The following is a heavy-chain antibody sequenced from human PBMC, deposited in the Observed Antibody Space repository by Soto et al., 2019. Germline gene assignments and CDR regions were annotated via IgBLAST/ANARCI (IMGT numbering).Heavy chain of an antibody. D-gene: IGHD1-1*01. CDR2: ISAHNGTT. CDR1: GYAFTTYG. J-gene: IGHJ4*02. Sequence: QVHLVQSGAEVQKPGASVKVSCKGSGYAFTTYGITWVRQAPGQGLEWMGWISAHNGTTNYAQQLQGRVTVTRDTSTSTAYMELRSLSSDDAAVYSCATGRYGDYWGQGALVTVSS. V-gene: IGHV1-18*01. CDR3: ATGRYGDY.